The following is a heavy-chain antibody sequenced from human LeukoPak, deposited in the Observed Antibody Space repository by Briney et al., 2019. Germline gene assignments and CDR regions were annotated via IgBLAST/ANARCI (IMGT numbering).Heavy chain of an antibody. Sequence: GGSLRLSCAASGFTFSRSAMHWVRQGPGKGLEWVAYIAHHGNNKYYADSVKGRFTISRDNSKGTLFVQMNSLRVDDTAVYYCAKDGSWSCTDWGQGTLVRVSS. J-gene: IGHJ4*02. V-gene: IGHV3-30*02. CDR3: AKDGSWSCTD. D-gene: IGHD2-8*02. CDR1: GFTFSRSA. CDR2: IAHHGNNK.